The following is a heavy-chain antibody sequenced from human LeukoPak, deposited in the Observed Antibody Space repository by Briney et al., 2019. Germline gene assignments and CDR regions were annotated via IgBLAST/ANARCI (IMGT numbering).Heavy chain of an antibody. CDR1: GGSISSYY. D-gene: IGHD6-13*01. Sequence: PSETLSLTCTVSGGSISSYYWSWTRQPPGKGQEWIGYIYYSGTTNYNPSLKSRVTISVDTSKNQFSLKLSSVTAADTAVYYCARGVYIAAAQYAYWGQGTLVTVSS. J-gene: IGHJ4*02. V-gene: IGHV4-59*01. CDR2: IYYSGTT. CDR3: ARGVYIAAAQYAY.